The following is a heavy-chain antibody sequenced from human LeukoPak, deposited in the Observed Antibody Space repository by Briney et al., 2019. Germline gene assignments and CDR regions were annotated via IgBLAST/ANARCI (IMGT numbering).Heavy chain of an antibody. CDR2: MNPNSGNT. J-gene: IGHJ6*02. Sequence: ASVKVSCKASGYTFSSYDINWVRQAPGQGLEWMGWMNPNSGNTGSAQKFQGRVTMTRDTSISTAYMELSNLRSEDTAVYYCAKGMATGKQYYSYYYGMDVWGQGTTVTVSS. V-gene: IGHV1-8*01. CDR1: GYTFSSYD. D-gene: IGHD5-24*01. CDR3: AKGMATGKQYYSYYYGMDV.